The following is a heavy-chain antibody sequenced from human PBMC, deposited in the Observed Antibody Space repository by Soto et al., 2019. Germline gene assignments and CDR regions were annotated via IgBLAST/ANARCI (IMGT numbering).Heavy chain of an antibody. V-gene: IGHV3-21*01. CDR2: INEDSTYI. D-gene: IGHD3-9*01. Sequence: GSLRLSCTASGFAFNTYSMNWVRQAPGKGLEWVSSINEDSTYIYYADSLRGRITISRDNAKDSLFLQMNSLRPDDTAVYYCARDRGARYFDSTGYYQGRTIFDYWGQGTLVTVSS. CDR1: GFAFNTYS. CDR3: ARDRGARYFDSTGYYQGRTIFDY. J-gene: IGHJ4*02.